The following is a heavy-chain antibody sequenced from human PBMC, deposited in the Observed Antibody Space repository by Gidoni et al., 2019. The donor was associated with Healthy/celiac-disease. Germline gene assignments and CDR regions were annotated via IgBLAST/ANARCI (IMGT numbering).Heavy chain of an antibody. CDR3: ARGQAGNVLRYFEAEGWFDP. J-gene: IGHJ5*02. Sequence: QLQLQESGPGLVKPSETLSPPCTVSGGSISSSSYYCGWIRPPPGKGLEWSGSIYYSGRPYDNPSLKSRVTISVDTPTNQFSLKMSSVTAADTALYYCARGQAGNVLRYFEAEGWFDPWGQGTLVTVSS. CDR1: GGSISSSSYY. CDR2: IYYSGRP. D-gene: IGHD3-9*01. V-gene: IGHV4-39*07.